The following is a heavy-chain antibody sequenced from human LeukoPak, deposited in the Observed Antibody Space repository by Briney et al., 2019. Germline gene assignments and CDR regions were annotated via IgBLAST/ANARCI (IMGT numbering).Heavy chain of an antibody. D-gene: IGHD1-26*01. Sequence: SETLSLTCTVSGGSISSYYWSWIRQPAGKGLEWIGRIYTSGSTNYNPSLKSRVTMPVDTSKNQFSLKLSSVTAADTAVYYCARAIVGATVGAFDIWGLGTMVTVSS. J-gene: IGHJ3*02. CDR1: GGSISSYY. CDR2: IYTSGST. V-gene: IGHV4-4*07. CDR3: ARAIVGATVGAFDI.